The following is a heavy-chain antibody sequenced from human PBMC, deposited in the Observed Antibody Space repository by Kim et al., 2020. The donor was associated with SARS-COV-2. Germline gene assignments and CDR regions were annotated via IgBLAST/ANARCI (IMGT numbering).Heavy chain of an antibody. J-gene: IGHJ4*02. CDR3: ARERSLNYYDSSGLSQSFDH. Sequence: ASVKVSCKASGYTFINYGVTWVRQAPGQGLEWMGWISGYDGNTYYAQKLQDRVTMTIDTSTTTVYLELKNLRSDDTAVYYCARERSLNYYDSSGLSQSFDHWGQGTMVTVSS. CDR2: ISGYDGNT. D-gene: IGHD3-22*01. V-gene: IGHV1-18*04. CDR1: GYTFINYG.